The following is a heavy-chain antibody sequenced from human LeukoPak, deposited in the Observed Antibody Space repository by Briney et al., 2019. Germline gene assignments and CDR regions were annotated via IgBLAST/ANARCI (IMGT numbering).Heavy chain of an antibody. Sequence: SGGSLRLSCAASGFTFSSYSMNWVRQAPGKGLEWVSSISSSSSYIYYADSVKGRFTISRDNAKNSLYLQMNSLRAEDTAVYYCARDLGYFDGTGRGGQGTLVTVSS. V-gene: IGHV3-21*01. CDR1: GFTFSSYS. CDR3: ARDLGYFDGTGR. CDR2: ISSSSSYI. D-gene: IGHD3-9*01. J-gene: IGHJ4*02.